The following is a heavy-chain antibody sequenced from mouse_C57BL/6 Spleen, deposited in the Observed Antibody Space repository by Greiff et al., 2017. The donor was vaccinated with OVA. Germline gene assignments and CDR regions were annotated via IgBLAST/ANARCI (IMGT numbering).Heavy chain of an antibody. CDR2: IYPRSGNT. D-gene: IGHD2-1*01. V-gene: IGHV1-81*01. J-gene: IGHJ4*01. CDR1: GYTFTSYG. CDR3: DSYGNFYMDY. Sequence: QVQLQQSGAELARPGASVKLSCKASGYTFTSYGISWVKQRPGQGLEWIGEIYPRSGNTYYNEKFKGKPPLTADKSSSTACMELRGLTSADSAVYYCDSYGNFYMDYWGQGTSVTVSS.